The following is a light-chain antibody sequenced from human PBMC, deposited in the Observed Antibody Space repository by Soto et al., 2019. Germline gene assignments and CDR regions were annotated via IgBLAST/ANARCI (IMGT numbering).Light chain of an antibody. V-gene: IGKV1-39*01. Sequence: DIQMTQSPSSLSASVGDRVTITCRASQSISRYINWYQQKPGKAPKLLIYAASSLQSGVPSRFSGSGSGTDFTLTISSLQPEDFATYYCQESYTTPVTFGQGTKLEIK. CDR1: QSISRY. J-gene: IGKJ2*01. CDR3: QESYTTPVT. CDR2: AAS.